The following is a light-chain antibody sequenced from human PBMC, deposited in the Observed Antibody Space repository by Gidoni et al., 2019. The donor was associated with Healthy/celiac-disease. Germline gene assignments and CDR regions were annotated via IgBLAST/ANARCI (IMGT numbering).Light chain of an antibody. Sequence: ELVLTQSPGTLSLSPGERATLSCRASQSVSSSYLAWYQQKPGQAPRLLIYGASGRATGIPNRFSGSGSGTDFTLTISRLEPEDFAVYYCQQYGSSPRNFGQGTKLEIK. CDR2: GAS. J-gene: IGKJ2*01. CDR3: QQYGSSPRN. V-gene: IGKV3-20*01. CDR1: QSVSSSY.